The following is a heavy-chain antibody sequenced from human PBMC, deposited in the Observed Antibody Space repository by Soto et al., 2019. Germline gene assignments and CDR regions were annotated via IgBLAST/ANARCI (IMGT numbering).Heavy chain of an antibody. D-gene: IGHD3-10*01. CDR2: VSPPFRTS. Sequence: QVQLVQSGAEVKKPGSSVKVSCKTSGVSFNNNGIGWVRQAPGHGLEWMGGVSPPFRTSNYARKFQGRSTITGDACTGTVNMELSSLTSEDTAQYYCARVLYYGSGSYSPYGMDVWGQGTTVTVSS. CDR3: ARVLYYGSGSYSPYGMDV. J-gene: IGHJ6*02. V-gene: IGHV1-69*01. CDR1: GVSFNNNG.